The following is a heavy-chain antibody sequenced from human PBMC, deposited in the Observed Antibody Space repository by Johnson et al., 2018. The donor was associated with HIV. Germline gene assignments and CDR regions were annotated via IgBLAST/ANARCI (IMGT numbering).Heavy chain of an antibody. CDR1: GFTVSSNY. J-gene: IGHJ3*02. Sequence: EVLLLESGGGLVQPGGSLRLSCAASGFTVSSNYMSWVRQAPGKGLEWVSIIYSGGSTYYADSVQGRFTISRENAKNSLYLQMNSLRAEDTAVYYCARVEAAAGLAFDIWGQGTMVTVSS. CDR2: IYSGGST. CDR3: ARVEAAAGLAFDI. D-gene: IGHD6-13*01. V-gene: IGHV3-66*01.